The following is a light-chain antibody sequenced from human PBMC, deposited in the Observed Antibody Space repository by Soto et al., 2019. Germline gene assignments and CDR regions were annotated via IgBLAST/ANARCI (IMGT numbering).Light chain of an antibody. CDR1: QSISSY. Sequence: DIQMTQSPSSPSASVGDRVTITCRASQSISSYLNWYQQKPGKAPKLLIYAASSLQSGVPSRFSGSGSGTDITLTISSLQPEDFATYYCQQSYSTPRTFGQGTKVDIK. V-gene: IGKV1-39*01. CDR3: QQSYSTPRT. J-gene: IGKJ1*01. CDR2: AAS.